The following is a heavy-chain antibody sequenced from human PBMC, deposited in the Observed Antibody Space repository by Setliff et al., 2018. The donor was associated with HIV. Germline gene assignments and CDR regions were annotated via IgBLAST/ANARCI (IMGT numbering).Heavy chain of an antibody. Sequence: PGGSLRLSCAASGFTFSSDWMHWVRQAPGKGLEWVSTISAGGGSTYYADSVKGRFTISRDNAKNSLYLQMNSLRAEDTAVYYCARATAAWDDAFDIWGQGTMVTVSS. CDR2: ISAGGGST. J-gene: IGHJ3*02. V-gene: IGHV3-21*01. CDR3: ARATAAWDDAFDI. CDR1: GFTFSSDW. D-gene: IGHD6-13*01.